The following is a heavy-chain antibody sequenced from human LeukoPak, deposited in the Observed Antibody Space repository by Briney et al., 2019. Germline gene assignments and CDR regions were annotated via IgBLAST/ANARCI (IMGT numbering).Heavy chain of an antibody. CDR1: GFTFSSYA. CDR3: ARVRYGELDV. V-gene: IGHV3-23*01. D-gene: IGHD4-17*01. J-gene: IGHJ6*02. Sequence: GGSLRLSCAASGFTFSSYAMSWVRQAPGKGLEWVSSMSGSGGGTYYADSVKGRFTISRDDSKNTLYLQVNSLRAEDTAVYYCARVRYGELDVWGQGTTVTVSS. CDR2: MSGSGGGT.